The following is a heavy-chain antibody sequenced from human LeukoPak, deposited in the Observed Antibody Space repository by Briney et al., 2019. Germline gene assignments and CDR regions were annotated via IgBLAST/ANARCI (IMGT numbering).Heavy chain of an antibody. V-gene: IGHV3-64*01. Sequence: GGSLRLSCAASGFTFSSYAMHWVRQVPGKGLEYVSAISIHGGDTYYANSVKGRFTISRDNSKNTLYLQMGSLRAEDMAVYYCARVLRDASGYYDYWGQGTLVTVSS. CDR2: ISIHGGDT. J-gene: IGHJ4*02. CDR3: ARVLRDASGYYDY. CDR1: GFTFSSYA. D-gene: IGHD3-22*01.